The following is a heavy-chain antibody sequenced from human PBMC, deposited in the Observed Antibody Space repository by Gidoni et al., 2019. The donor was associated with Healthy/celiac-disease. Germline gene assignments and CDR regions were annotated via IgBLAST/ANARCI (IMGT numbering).Heavy chain of an antibody. D-gene: IGHD3-10*01. CDR3: ARDRRGSGSYYVFDY. CDR2: SSSSSSYI. CDR1: GFTFSSYS. Sequence: EVQLVESGGGLVKPGGSLRLSCAPSGFTFSSYSMNWVRQAPGTGLEWVSASSSSSSYIYYADSVKGRFTISRDNAKNSLYLQMNSLRAEDTAVYYCARDRRGSGSYYVFDYWGQGTLVTVSS. J-gene: IGHJ4*02. V-gene: IGHV3-21*01.